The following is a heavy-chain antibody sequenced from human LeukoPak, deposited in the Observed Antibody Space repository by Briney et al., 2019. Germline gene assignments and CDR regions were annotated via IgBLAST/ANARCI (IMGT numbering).Heavy chain of an antibody. J-gene: IGHJ6*03. CDR1: GGSISSYY. CDR3: ARLSSYYYGSGSYWGNYYYYYMDV. V-gene: IGHV4-59*01. Sequence: SSETLSLTCTVSGGSISSYYWSWIRQPPGKGLEWIGYIYYSGSTNYNPSLKSRVTISVDTSKNQFSLKLSSVTAADTAVYYCARLSSYYYGSGSYWGNYYYYYMDVWGKGTTVTVSS. D-gene: IGHD3-10*01. CDR2: IYYSGST.